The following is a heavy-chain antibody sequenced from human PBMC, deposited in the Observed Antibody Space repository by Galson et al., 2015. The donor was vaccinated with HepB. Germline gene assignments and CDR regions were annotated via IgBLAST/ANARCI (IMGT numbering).Heavy chain of an antibody. CDR3: ARDWDIVATNCGGY. V-gene: IGHV4-39*07. CDR2: ISYNGNT. J-gene: IGHJ4*02. D-gene: IGHD5-12*01. CDR1: GGSVSSGSYH. Sequence: ETLSLTCIVSGGSVSSGSYHWGWIRQLPGKALEWITSISYNGNTYYNPSLRSRVTISIDTSKNQFSLKLSSVTAADTAVYYCARDWDIVATNCGGYWGQGTLVTVSS.